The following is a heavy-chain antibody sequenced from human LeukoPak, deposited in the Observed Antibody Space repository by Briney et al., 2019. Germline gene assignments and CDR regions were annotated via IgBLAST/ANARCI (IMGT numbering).Heavy chain of an antibody. Sequence: ASVKVSCKASGYTFTSYGISWVRQAPGQGLEWMGWINPNSGGTNYAQKFQGRVTMTRDTSISTAYMELSRLRSDDTAVYYCARDLFQFDYWGQGTLVTVSS. CDR2: INPNSGGT. CDR3: ARDLFQFDY. D-gene: IGHD2-21*01. CDR1: GYTFTSYG. V-gene: IGHV1-2*02. J-gene: IGHJ4*02.